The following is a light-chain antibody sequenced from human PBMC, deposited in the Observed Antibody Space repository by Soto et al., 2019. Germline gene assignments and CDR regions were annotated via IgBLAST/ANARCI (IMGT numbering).Light chain of an antibody. CDR2: EVS. Sequence: QSALTQPASVSGSPGQSITISCTGTSSDVGNYKYVSWYQQHPGKAPKLMIYEVSNRPSGVSNRFSGSKSGNTASLTISGLQAEDETDYYCFSYTSSRTQVFRTVTKLPVL. CDR3: FSYTSSRTQV. J-gene: IGLJ1*01. CDR1: SSDVGNYKY. V-gene: IGLV2-14*01.